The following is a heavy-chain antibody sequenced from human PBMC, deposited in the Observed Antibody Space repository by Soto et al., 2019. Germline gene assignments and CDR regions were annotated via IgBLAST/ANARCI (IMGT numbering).Heavy chain of an antibody. J-gene: IGHJ6*03. Sequence: GGSLRLSCAASGFTFSSYAMSWVRQAPGKGLEWVSAISGSGGSTYYADSVKGRFTISRDNSKNTLYLQMNSLRAEDTAVYYCAKDPRYCSGGSCYSGEDYYYYYYMDVWGKGTTVTVSS. CDR1: GFTFSSYA. CDR2: ISGSGGST. V-gene: IGHV3-23*01. CDR3: AKDPRYCSGGSCYSGEDYYYYYYMDV. D-gene: IGHD2-15*01.